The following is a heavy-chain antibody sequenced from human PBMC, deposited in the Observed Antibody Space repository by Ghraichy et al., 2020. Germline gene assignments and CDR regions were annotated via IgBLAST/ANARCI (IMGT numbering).Heavy chain of an antibody. CDR2: ISAHNGNT. V-gene: IGHV1-18*01. Sequence: ASVKVSCKASGYTFTNYGISWVRQAPGQGLEWMGYISAHNGNTNYLQKFQGRVTMTTDTSTSTAYMELRSLRSDDTAVYYCARDLELYYYGSGMGYWGQGTLVSLSS. D-gene: IGHD3-10*01. CDR1: GYTFTNYG. CDR3: ARDLELYYYGSGMGY. J-gene: IGHJ4*02.